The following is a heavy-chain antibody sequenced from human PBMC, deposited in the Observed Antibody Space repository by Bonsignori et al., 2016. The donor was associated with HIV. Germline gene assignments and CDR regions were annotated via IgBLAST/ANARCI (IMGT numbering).Heavy chain of an antibody. CDR2: IHHSGTT. D-gene: IGHD3-3*01. V-gene: IGHV4-38-2*01. CDR3: ASHGGTIFGGSVLGPTWLDP. J-gene: IGHJ5*02. Sequence: WIRQPPGKGLEWIGSIHHSGTTFYNSFLKSRLTFSLDASRNQFFLTLSSVTAADTAVYYCASHGGTIFGGSVLGPTWLDPWGQGILVTVSS.